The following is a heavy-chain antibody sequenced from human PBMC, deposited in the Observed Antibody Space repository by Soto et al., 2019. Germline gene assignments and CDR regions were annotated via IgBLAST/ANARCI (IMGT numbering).Heavy chain of an antibody. J-gene: IGHJ4*02. D-gene: IGHD2-21*02. V-gene: IGHV3-23*01. CDR3: AKSDGGFDY. CDR2: VSGSGGTT. CDR1: GFTFSSYA. Sequence: GGSLRLSCAASGFTFSSYAISWVRQAPGKGLGWVSAVSGSGGTTYYADSVKGRFTISRDNSKSTLYLQMNSLRAEDTAVYYCAKSDGGFDYWGQGTLVTVSS.